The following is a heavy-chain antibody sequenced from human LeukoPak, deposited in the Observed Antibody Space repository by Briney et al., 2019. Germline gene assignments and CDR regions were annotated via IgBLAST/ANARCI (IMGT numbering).Heavy chain of an antibody. V-gene: IGHV1-69*04. CDR2: IIPILGIA. D-gene: IGHD2-2*01. CDR1: GGTFSSYA. J-gene: IGHJ6*02. CDR3: ASPLAGYCSSTSCPFGNYYYGMDV. Sequence: ASVKVSCKASGGTFSSYAISWVRQAPGQGLEWMGRIIPILGIANYAQKFQGRVTITADKSTSTAYMELSSLRSEDTAVYYCASPLAGYCSSTSCPFGNYYYGMDVWGQGTTVTVSS.